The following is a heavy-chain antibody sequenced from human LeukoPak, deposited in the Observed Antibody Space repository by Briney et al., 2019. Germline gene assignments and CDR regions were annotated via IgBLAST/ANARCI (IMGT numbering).Heavy chain of an antibody. CDR3: ARGWGAAAATPRGY. CDR1: GFTFSSYS. J-gene: IGHJ4*02. Sequence: GGSLRLSCAASGFTFSSYSMNWVRQAPGKGLEWASSISSSSSYIYYADSVKGRFTISRDNAKNSLYLQMNSLRAEDTAVYYCARGWGAAAATPRGYWGQGTLVTVSS. V-gene: IGHV3-21*01. CDR2: ISSSSSYI. D-gene: IGHD6-13*01.